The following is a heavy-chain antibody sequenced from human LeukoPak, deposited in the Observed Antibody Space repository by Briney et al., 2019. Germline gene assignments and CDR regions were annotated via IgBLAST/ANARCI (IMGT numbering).Heavy chain of an antibody. CDR3: ARDGDIVVVPAGRGPYYYYYYVDV. J-gene: IGHJ6*03. V-gene: IGHV3-30*01. D-gene: IGHD2-2*01. Sequence: GGSLRLSCAASGFTFSSYAMHWVRQAPGKGLEWVAVISYDGSNKYYADSVKGRFTISRDNSKNTLYLQMNSLRAEDTAVYYCARDGDIVVVPAGRGPYYYYYYVDVWGKGTTVTVSS. CDR1: GFTFSSYA. CDR2: ISYDGSNK.